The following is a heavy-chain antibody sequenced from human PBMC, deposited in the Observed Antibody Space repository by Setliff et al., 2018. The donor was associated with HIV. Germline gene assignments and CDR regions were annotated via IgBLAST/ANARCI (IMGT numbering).Heavy chain of an antibody. CDR3: SRSGVPPYYYYGMDV. CDR1: ADTFTNWH. D-gene: IGHD3-10*01. J-gene: IGHJ6*02. Sequence: SEKVSCKASADTFTNWHIKWVLQAPGQGLELMGWINSYNGNTKFAQKFQCRVTMTTDTSTTTAFMEFRSLKADDTDMYYCSRSGVPPYYYYGMDVWGQGTTVTVSS. V-gene: IGHV1-18*01. CDR2: INSYNGNT.